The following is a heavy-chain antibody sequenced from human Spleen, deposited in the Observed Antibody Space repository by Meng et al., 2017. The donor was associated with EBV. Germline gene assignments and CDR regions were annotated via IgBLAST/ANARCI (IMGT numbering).Heavy chain of an antibody. V-gene: IGHV4-39*07. CDR1: GGSISSGSYY. D-gene: IGHD3-3*02. J-gene: IGHJ4*02. Sequence: QVRLKECVPGSGKRLGTQCLTGTVSGGSISSGSYYGGWVRQPPGKGLEWIGEINHTGSTNYNPSLKNRVTISVDTSNNQFSLKLNSVTAADTAVYYCARGHLFHEEYWGQGTLVTVSS. CDR2: INHTGST. CDR3: ARGHLFHEEY.